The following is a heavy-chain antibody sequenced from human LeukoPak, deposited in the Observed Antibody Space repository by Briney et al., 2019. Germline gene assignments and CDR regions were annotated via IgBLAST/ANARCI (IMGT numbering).Heavy chain of an antibody. CDR2: ISGGHSTT. D-gene: IGHD5-24*01. V-gene: IGHV3-23*01. Sequence: GGSLRLSCAASGFTFSSYAITWVRQAPGKGLEWVSTISGGHSTTYYADSVKGRFTISRDNSKNTLYLQMNSLRADDTAVYYCAKSGYNRFDYWGQGTLVTVSS. CDR3: AKSGYNRFDY. CDR1: GFTFSSYA. J-gene: IGHJ4*02.